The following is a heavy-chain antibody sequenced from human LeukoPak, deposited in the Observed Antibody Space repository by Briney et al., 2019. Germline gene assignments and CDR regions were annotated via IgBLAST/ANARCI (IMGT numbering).Heavy chain of an antibody. J-gene: IGHJ5*02. Sequence: GASLKISCKGSGYSFTSYWIGGVRQMPGKGLEWMGIIYPGDSDTSYRPSFQGQVTISADKSISTAYLQWSSLKASDTAMYYCACIFFNSSGHNWFDPWGQGTLVTVSS. CDR1: GYSFTSYW. CDR2: IYPGDSDT. V-gene: IGHV5-51*01. CDR3: ACIFFNSSGHNWFDP. D-gene: IGHD6-19*01.